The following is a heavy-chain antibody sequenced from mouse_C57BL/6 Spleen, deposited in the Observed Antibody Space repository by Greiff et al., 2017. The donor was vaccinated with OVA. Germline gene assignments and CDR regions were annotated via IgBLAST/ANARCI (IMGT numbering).Heavy chain of an antibody. CDR2: INPGSGGT. J-gene: IGHJ4*01. CDR1: GYAFTNYL. D-gene: IGHD4-1*01. Sequence: VQVVESGAELVRPGTSVKVSCKASGYAFTNYLIEWVKQRPGQGLEWIGVINPGSGGTNYNEKFKGKATLTADKSSSTAYMQLSSLTSEDSAVYFCARWNWDSYAMDYWGQGTSVTVSS. CDR3: ARWNWDSYAMDY. V-gene: IGHV1-54*01.